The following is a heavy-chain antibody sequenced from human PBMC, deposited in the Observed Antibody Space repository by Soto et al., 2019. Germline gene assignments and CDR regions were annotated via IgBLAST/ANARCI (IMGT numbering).Heavy chain of an antibody. CDR2: IYYSGST. V-gene: IGHV4-39*01. CDR1: GGSISSSSYY. CDR3: AIPEYCSSTSCYWFDP. J-gene: IGHJ5*02. Sequence: PSETLSLTCTVSGGSISSSSYYWGWIRQPPGKGLEWIGSIYYSGSTYYNPSLKSRVTISVDTSKNQFSLKLSSVTAADTAVYYCAIPEYCSSTSCYWFDPWGQGTLVTVSS. D-gene: IGHD2-2*01.